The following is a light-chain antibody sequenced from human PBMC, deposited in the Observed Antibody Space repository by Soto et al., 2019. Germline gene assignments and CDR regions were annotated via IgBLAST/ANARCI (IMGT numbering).Light chain of an antibody. V-gene: IGKV1-5*03. Sequence: DIQMTQSPSTLSASVGDRVIITCRASQSISSWLAWYQQKPGKAPKLLIYQASSLESGVPSRFSGSGSGTEFTLTISSLQPDEFATYYCQQYNSYCTFGQGTKVEIK. J-gene: IGKJ1*01. CDR1: QSISSW. CDR3: QQYNSYCT. CDR2: QAS.